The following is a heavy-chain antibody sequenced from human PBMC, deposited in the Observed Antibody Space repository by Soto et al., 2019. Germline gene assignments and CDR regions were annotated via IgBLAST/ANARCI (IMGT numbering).Heavy chain of an antibody. CDR3: ARETSRVGLLLSLWVTGGFDP. Sequence: QVQLVQSGAEVKKPGSSVKVSCKASGGTFSSYAISWVRQAPGQGLEWMGGIIPLFGTANYAQKFQGRVTITADESTSTDYMELSSLRSEDTAVYYCARETSRVGLLLSLWVTGGFDPWGQGTLVTVSS. J-gene: IGHJ5*02. D-gene: IGHD3-10*01. V-gene: IGHV1-69*01. CDR2: IIPLFGTA. CDR1: GGTFSSYA.